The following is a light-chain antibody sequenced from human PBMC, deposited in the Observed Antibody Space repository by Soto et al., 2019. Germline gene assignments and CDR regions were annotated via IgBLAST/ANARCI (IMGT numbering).Light chain of an antibody. CDR2: DAS. V-gene: IGKV1-5*01. Sequence: DIHMTQSPSTLSASVGDIVTITCRASQSVSTWLAWYQQKPGTAPKVLIYDASSLQSGVQSSFSGSGSGTDSTLTISSLQHDDFATYFCQHYNNHWTCGQGTKVDIK. CDR1: QSVSTW. J-gene: IGKJ1*01. CDR3: QHYNNHWT.